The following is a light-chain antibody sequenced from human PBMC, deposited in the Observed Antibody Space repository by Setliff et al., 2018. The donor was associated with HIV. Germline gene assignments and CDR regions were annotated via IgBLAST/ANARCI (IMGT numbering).Light chain of an antibody. CDR1: SSNIGANT. CDR2: SDN. CDR3: ATWDDSLNGRV. Sequence: QTPSASGTPGQGVTISCSGGSSNIGANTVNWYQQLPGTAPKLLMYSDNQRPPGVPDRFSGSKSGTSASLAISGLQSEDEADYYCATWDDSLNGRVFGTGTKVTVL. J-gene: IGLJ1*01. V-gene: IGLV1-44*01.